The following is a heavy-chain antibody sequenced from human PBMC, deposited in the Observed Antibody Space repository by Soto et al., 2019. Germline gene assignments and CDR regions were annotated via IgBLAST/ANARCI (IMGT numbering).Heavy chain of an antibody. J-gene: IGHJ4*02. Sequence: QVQLVQSGAEVKKPGASVKVSCKASGYTFTRYDIAGARRATGQGLEWIEWMNPNSGNTGYAQRFPGRVTMTRTTSKSTAYMSLSSLRSEDTAVYYCARAAQSDYWGQGTLVTVSS. CDR2: MNPNSGNT. CDR3: ARAAQSDY. CDR1: GYTFTRYD. V-gene: IGHV1-8*01.